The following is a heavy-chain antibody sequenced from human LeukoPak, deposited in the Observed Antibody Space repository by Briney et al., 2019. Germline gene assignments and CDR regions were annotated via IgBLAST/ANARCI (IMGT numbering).Heavy chain of an antibody. CDR1: GGSISSYY. D-gene: IGHD5-12*01. V-gene: IGHV4-59*01. CDR3: ARGIVATYFDY. J-gene: IGHJ4*02. Sequence: SETLSLTCTVSGGSISSYYWSWIRQPPGKGLEWIGYIYYSGSTNYNPSLKSRVTISVDTSKNQFSLKLSSVTAADTAVYYCARGIVATYFDYWGQGALVTVSS. CDR2: IYYSGST.